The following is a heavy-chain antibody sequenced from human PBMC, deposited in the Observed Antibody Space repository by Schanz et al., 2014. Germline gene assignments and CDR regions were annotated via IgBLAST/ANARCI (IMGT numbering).Heavy chain of an antibody. J-gene: IGHJ4*02. V-gene: IGHV4-59*08. CDR1: GGSISSYY. Sequence: QVQLQESGPGLVKPSETLSLTCTVSGGSISSYYWSWIRQPPGKGLEWIGYIYYTGRTNYNPSLKSRFTIQIDPPKPLFSLTRPFVTAADTAVYYCASYGGYRLDYWGQGTLVTVSS. CDR2: IYYTGRT. D-gene: IGHD4-17*01. CDR3: ASYGGYRLDY.